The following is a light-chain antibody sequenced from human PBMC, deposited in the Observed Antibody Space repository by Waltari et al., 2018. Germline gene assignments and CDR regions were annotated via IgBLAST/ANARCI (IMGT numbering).Light chain of an antibody. CDR3: SSYTNRNTLI. CDR1: SSDVGGYNH. CDR2: DVS. J-gene: IGLJ2*01. Sequence: QSALTQPASVSGSPGQSITISCTGTSSDVGGYNHVSWYQQDPGKVPKLIIYDVSERPSGVSDRFSGSKSGSTASLTISGVQAEDETDYYCSSYTNRNTLIFGGGTKLTVL. V-gene: IGLV2-14*01.